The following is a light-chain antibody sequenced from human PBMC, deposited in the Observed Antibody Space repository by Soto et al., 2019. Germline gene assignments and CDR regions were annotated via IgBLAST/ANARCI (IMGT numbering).Light chain of an antibody. CDR3: QQYNSYS. CDR2: HAS. J-gene: IGKJ1*01. CDR1: QSISSW. V-gene: IGKV1-5*01. Sequence: DIQMTQSPSTLSSSVVERVAITCRASQSISSWLAWYQQKPGTAPKVLIYHASNLQSGVPSRFSGSGSGTEFTLTISSLQPDDFATYYCQQYNSYSFGQGTKV.